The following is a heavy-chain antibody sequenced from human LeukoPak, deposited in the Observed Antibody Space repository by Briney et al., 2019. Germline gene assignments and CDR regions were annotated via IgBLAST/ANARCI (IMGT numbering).Heavy chain of an antibody. Sequence: SETLSLTCTVSGYSIRSGYYWGWMRQPPRKGLEWIGSIYHSGSIYHNPSLKSRVTISVDTSKNQFSLKLSSVTAADTAVYYCARMERWNPAFDIWGQGTMVTVSS. CDR3: ARMERWNPAFDI. J-gene: IGHJ3*02. CDR2: IYHSGSI. V-gene: IGHV4-38-2*02. D-gene: IGHD5-24*01. CDR1: GYSIRSGYY.